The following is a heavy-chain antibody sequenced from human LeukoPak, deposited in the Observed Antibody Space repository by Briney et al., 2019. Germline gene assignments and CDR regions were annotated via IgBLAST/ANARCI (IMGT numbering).Heavy chain of an antibody. J-gene: IGHJ3*02. CDR3: ARVLYCSGGSCLLGYAFDI. CDR1: GGTFSSYA. V-gene: IGHV1-69*05. D-gene: IGHD2-15*01. Sequence: ASVKVSCKASGGTFSSYAISWVRQAPGQGLEWMGGIIPIFGTANYAQKFQGRVTITTDESTSTAYMELSSLRSEDTAVYYCARVLYCSGGSCLLGYAFDIWGQGTMVTVSS. CDR2: IIPIFGTA.